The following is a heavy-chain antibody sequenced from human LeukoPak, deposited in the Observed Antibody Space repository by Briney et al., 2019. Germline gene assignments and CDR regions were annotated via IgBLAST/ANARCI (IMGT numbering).Heavy chain of an antibody. CDR3: ARVKGTGTRGGFDP. CDR2: INLNSGGT. D-gene: IGHD1-1*01. CDR1: GYTFTGYY. Sequence: ASVKVSCKASGYTFTGYYMHWVRQAPGQGLEWMGWINLNSGGTNYAQKFQGRVTMTRDTSISTAYMELSRLRSDDTAVYYCARVKGTGTRGGFDPWGQGTLVTVSS. J-gene: IGHJ5*02. V-gene: IGHV1-2*02.